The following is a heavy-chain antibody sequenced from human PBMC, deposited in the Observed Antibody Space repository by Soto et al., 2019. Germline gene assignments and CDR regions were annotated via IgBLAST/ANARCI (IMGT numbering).Heavy chain of an antibody. D-gene: IGHD6-6*01. Sequence: GGSLRLSCAASGFTFSSYAMSWVRQAPGKGLEWVSVISGSDDSTYYAESVKGWFTISRDNSKNTLFLQMNSLRAEDTAVYYCAKRSSSSTFDYWGQGTLVTVSS. CDR1: GFTFSSYA. V-gene: IGHV3-23*01. J-gene: IGHJ4*02. CDR2: ISGSDDST. CDR3: AKRSSSSTFDY.